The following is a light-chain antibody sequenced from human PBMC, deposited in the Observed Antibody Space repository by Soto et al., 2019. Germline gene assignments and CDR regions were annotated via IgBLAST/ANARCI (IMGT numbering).Light chain of an antibody. J-gene: IGKJ4*01. CDR3: QQYGGSPPLS. Sequence: EIVLTQSPGTLSLCPGERATLSCRASQSVSSNYLGWYQQKPGQAPTLLIYAASSRASGIPDRFSGSGSGTDFSLTISSLEPEDFAVYYCQQYGGSPPLSFGGGTKVDIK. CDR2: AAS. CDR1: QSVSSNY. V-gene: IGKV3-20*01.